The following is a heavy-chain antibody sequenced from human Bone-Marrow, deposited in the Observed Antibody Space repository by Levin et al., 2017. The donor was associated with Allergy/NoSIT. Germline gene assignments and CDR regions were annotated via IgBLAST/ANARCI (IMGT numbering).Heavy chain of an antibody. CDR2: IYKDGTRT. J-gene: IGHJ4*02. CDR3: AWDGDRGVNFDY. D-gene: IGHD3-10*01. V-gene: IGHV3-74*01. CDR1: GFSLSNWW. Sequence: GGSLRLSCAASGFSLSNWWMHWVRQTPGKGLVWVSRIYKDGTRTNYADSVKGRFTISRDNAKNTLYLQMNSLRVEDTAVYYCAWDGDRGVNFDYWGQGTLVTVAS.